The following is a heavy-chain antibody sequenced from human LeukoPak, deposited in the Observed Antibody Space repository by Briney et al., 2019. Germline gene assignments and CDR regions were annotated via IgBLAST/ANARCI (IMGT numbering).Heavy chain of an antibody. V-gene: IGHV4-34*01. CDR1: GGSFSGYY. CDR2: INHSGST. Sequence: SETLSLTCAVYGGSFSGYYWSCIRQPPGKGLEWIGKINHSGSTNYNPSLESRVTILVDTSKNQFSLKLSSVTAADTAVYYCARGENMLGPWGQGTLVTVSS. D-gene: IGHD2/OR15-2a*01. J-gene: IGHJ4*02. CDR3: ARGENMLGP.